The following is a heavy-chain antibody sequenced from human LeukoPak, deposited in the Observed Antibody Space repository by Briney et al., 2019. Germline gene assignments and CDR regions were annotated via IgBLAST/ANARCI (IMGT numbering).Heavy chain of an antibody. D-gene: IGHD3-22*01. CDR1: GYSISSGYY. CDR2: IYHSGST. CDR3: ARTGYYYDSSGYYYTDY. J-gene: IGHJ4*02. V-gene: IGHV4-38-2*02. Sequence: SETLSLTCTVSGYSISSGYYWGWIRQPPGKGLEWIGSIYHSGSTYYNPSLKSRVTISVDTSKNQFPLKLSSVTAADTAVYYCARTGYYYDSSGYYYTDYWGQGTLVTVPS.